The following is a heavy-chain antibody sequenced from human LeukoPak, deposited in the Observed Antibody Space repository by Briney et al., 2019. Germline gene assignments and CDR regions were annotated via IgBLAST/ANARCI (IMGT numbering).Heavy chain of an antibody. Sequence: SETLSLTCAVYGGSFSGFYWSWIRQPPGKGLEWIGEINHSGSTNYNPSLKSRLTISVDTTKNQFSLKLSSVTAADTAVYYCARGRAVASDYWGQGTLVTVSS. D-gene: IGHD6-19*01. J-gene: IGHJ4*02. CDR1: GGSFSGFY. V-gene: IGHV4-34*01. CDR2: INHSGST. CDR3: ARGRAVASDY.